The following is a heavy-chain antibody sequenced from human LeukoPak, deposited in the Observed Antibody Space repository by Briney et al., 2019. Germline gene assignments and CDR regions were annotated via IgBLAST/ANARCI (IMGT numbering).Heavy chain of an antibody. CDR1: GFTFGKYW. J-gene: IGHJ4*02. CDR2: IKLDGSEK. CDR3: ARDQYDTWSRRGNFDS. V-gene: IGHV3-7*03. Sequence: GGSLRLSCVASGFTFGKYWMSWVRQAPGKGLEWVANIKLDGSEKNYVDSVKGRFTISRDNTKNSLYLQINSLRVEDTAVFYCARDQYDTWSRRGNFDSWGQGTLVIVSS. D-gene: IGHD3-3*01.